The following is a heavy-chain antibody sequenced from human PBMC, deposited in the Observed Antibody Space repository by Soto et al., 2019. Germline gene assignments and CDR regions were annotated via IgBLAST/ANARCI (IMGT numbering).Heavy chain of an antibody. D-gene: IGHD3-3*01. Sequence: GASVKVSCKASGYTFTSYGISWVRQAPGQGLEWMGWISAYNGNTNYAQKLQGRVTMTTDTSTSTAYMELRSLRSDDTAVYYCARDSESLLITIFGRPPFASWGQGTLVTVSS. CDR3: ARDSESLLITIFGRPPFAS. CDR2: ISAYNGNT. CDR1: GYTFTSYG. J-gene: IGHJ5*01. V-gene: IGHV1-18*01.